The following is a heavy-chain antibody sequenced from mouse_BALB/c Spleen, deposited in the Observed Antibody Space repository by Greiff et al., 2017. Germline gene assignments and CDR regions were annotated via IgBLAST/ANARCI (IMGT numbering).Heavy chain of an antibody. J-gene: IGHJ1*01. CDR2: ISSGGST. D-gene: IGHD1-1*01. V-gene: IGHV5-6-5*01. CDR1: GFTFSSYA. CDR3: ARGATVVARYFDV. Sequence: EVKLMESGGGLVKPGGSLKLSCAASGFTFSSYAMSWVRQTPEKRLEWVASISSGGSTYYPDSVKGRFTISRDNARNILYLQMSSLRSEDTAMYYCARGATVVARYFDVWGAGTTVTVSS.